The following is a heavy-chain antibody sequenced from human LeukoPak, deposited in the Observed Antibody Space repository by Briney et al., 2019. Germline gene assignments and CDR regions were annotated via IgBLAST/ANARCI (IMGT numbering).Heavy chain of an antibody. D-gene: IGHD3-9*01. V-gene: IGHV3-64*01. CDR3: ARGGLRYFDWLSNFDY. CDR1: GFTFSSYA. Sequence: GGSLRLSCAASGFTFSSYAMHWVRQAPGKGLECVSAISSNGGSKYYANSVKGRFTISRDNSKNTLYLQMGSLRAEDMAVYYCARGGLRYFDWLSNFDYWGQGTLVTVSS. J-gene: IGHJ4*02. CDR2: ISSNGGSK.